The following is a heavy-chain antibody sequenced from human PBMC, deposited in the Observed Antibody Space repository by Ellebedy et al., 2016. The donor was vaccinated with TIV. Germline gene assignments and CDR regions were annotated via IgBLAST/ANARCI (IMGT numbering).Heavy chain of an antibody. J-gene: IGHJ4*02. Sequence: SVKVSCKASGGIFRSNAISWVRQAPGQGLEWMGGIIAIFGTANYAQKFQGRVTITADESTSTVYMELSSLRSEDTAVYYCAGVSGYSFGYFDYWGQGTLVTVSS. CDR1: GGIFRSNA. CDR2: IIAIFGTA. CDR3: AGVSGYSFGYFDY. D-gene: IGHD5-18*01. V-gene: IGHV1-69*13.